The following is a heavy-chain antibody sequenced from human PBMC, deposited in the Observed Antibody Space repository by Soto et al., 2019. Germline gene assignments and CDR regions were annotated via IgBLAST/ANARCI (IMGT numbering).Heavy chain of an antibody. V-gene: IGHV3-48*02. Sequence: PGGSLRLSCAASGFTFSSYSMNWVRQAPGKGLEWVSYISSSSSTIYYADSVKGRFTISRDNAKNSLYLQMNSLRDEDTAVYYCARTEYSRSSYGMDVWGQGNTVTVSS. CDR1: GFTFSSYS. J-gene: IGHJ6*02. D-gene: IGHD6-6*01. CDR2: ISSSSSTI. CDR3: ARTEYSRSSYGMDV.